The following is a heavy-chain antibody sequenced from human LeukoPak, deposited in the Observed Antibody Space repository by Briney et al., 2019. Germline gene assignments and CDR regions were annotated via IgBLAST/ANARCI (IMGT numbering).Heavy chain of an antibody. CDR1: GGSIRSSYYY. Sequence: SETLSLTCTVSGGSIRSSYYYWGWIRQPPGKGLEWIGSIYDSGSTYYNPSLKSRVTISVDTSKNQFSLKLSSVTAADTAVYYCARAPYCSGGSCYVPWGQGTLVTVSS. CDR2: IYDSGST. V-gene: IGHV4-39*07. D-gene: IGHD2-15*01. CDR3: ARAPYCSGGSCYVP. J-gene: IGHJ5*02.